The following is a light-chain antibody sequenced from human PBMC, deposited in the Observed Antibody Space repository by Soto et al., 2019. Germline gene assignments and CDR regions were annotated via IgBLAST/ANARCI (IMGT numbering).Light chain of an antibody. CDR2: KAS. CDR1: QSISSW. V-gene: IGKV1-5*03. Sequence: DIQMTQSPSTLSASVGDRVTITCRASQSISSWLAWYQQKPGKAPKLLIYKASSLESGVPSRFSVSGSWTEFTLTISSLQPDYFATYYCQHYNNYSYTFGQETKLEIK. J-gene: IGKJ2*01. CDR3: QHYNNYSYT.